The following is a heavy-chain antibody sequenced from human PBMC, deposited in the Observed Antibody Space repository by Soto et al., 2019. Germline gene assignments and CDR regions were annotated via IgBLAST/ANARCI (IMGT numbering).Heavy chain of an antibody. CDR3: ASGGYCTNGVCPLFDY. J-gene: IGHJ4*02. V-gene: IGHV3-21*01. Sequence: GGSLRLSCAASGFTFSSYSMNWVRQAPGKGLEWVSSISSSSSYIYYADSVKGRFTISRDNAKNSLYLQMNSLRAEDTAVYYCASGGYCTNGVCPLFDYWGQGTLVTVSS. D-gene: IGHD2-8*01. CDR2: ISSSSSYI. CDR1: GFTFSSYS.